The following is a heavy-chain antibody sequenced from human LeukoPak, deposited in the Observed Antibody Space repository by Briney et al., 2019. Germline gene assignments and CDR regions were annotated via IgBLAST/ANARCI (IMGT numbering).Heavy chain of an antibody. CDR1: GGSISSSNW. CDR2: IYHSGST. Sequence: SETLSLTCSVSGGSISSSNWWSWVRQPPGKGLEWIGEIYHSGSTNYNPSLKSRVTISVDKSKNQFSLKLSSVTAADTAVYYCAREPYYYDSSGYLDYWGQGTLVTVSS. CDR3: AREPYYYDSSGYLDY. D-gene: IGHD3-22*01. V-gene: IGHV4-4*02. J-gene: IGHJ4*02.